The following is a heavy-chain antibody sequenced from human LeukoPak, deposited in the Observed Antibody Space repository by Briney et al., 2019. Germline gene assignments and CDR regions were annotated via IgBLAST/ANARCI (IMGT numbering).Heavy chain of an antibody. J-gene: IGHJ4*02. D-gene: IGHD1-7*01. CDR2: IDSDGSTI. CDR1: GFTFSNTW. CDR3: ATAGNYRFDY. V-gene: IGHV3-74*01. Sequence: PGGSLRLSCAGSGFTFSNTWMHWVRQAPGEGLVWVSRIDSDGSTINYADSVKGRFTISRDNARNTLYLQMNSLRVGDTALYFCATAGNYRFDYWGQGTLVTVSS.